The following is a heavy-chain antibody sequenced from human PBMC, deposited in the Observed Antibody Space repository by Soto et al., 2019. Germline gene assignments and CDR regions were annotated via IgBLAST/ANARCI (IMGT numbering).Heavy chain of an antibody. D-gene: IGHD3-9*01. CDR2: IGSGGDT. Sequence: EVQLVESGGGLVQPGGSLRLSCAASGFTLSSYDIHWVRQATGEGLAWVSGIGSGGDTHYADSVKGRLIISREDGKNSLYLQMNHLRVGDTAVYYCTRKNPPTGMEVWGQGATVTVSS. CDR1: GFTLSSYD. J-gene: IGHJ6*02. CDR3: TRKNPPTGMEV. V-gene: IGHV3-13*01.